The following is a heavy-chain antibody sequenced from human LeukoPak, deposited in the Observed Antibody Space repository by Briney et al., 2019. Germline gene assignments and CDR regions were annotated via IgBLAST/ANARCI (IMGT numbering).Heavy chain of an antibody. D-gene: IGHD5-12*01. Sequence: GGSLRLSCTASGFTFGDYAMSWVRQAPGKGLEWVGFIRSKAYGGTTEYAASVKGRFTILRDDSKSIAYLQMNSLKTEDTAVYYCTRGVGGYTPFYWGQGTLVTVSS. CDR2: IRSKAYGGTT. V-gene: IGHV3-49*04. CDR1: GFTFGDYA. J-gene: IGHJ4*02. CDR3: TRGVGGYTPFY.